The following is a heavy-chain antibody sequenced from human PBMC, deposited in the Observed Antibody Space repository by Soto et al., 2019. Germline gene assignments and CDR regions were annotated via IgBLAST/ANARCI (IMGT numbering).Heavy chain of an antibody. Sequence: QVQLQESGPGLVKPSQTLSLTCTVSGASISSGGYYWKWIRQHPGKGLEWIGYIYYSGSSYYNPSLKSRVTISVDTSRNQFSLKLSSVTAADTAVYYCARSAPHGSGIQRIDYWGQGTLVTVSS. CDR1: GASISSGGYY. D-gene: IGHD3-10*01. CDR2: IYYSGSS. V-gene: IGHV4-31*03. J-gene: IGHJ4*02. CDR3: ARSAPHGSGIQRIDY.